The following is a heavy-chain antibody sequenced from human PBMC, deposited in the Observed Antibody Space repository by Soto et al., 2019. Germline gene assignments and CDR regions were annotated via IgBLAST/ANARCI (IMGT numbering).Heavy chain of an antibody. CDR1: GYSFSNYW. D-gene: IGHD4-17*01. V-gene: IGHV5-51*01. CDR3: ARHGFYGDYSSNYFDP. CDR2: IYPSDSQT. J-gene: IGHJ5*02. Sequence: GESLKISCKGSGYSFSNYWIAWVRQMPGKGLEYMGIIYPSDSQTRYSPSFQGQVTISADKSISTAYLQWTSLKASDTAIYYCARHGFYGDYSSNYFDPWGQGTLVTVSS.